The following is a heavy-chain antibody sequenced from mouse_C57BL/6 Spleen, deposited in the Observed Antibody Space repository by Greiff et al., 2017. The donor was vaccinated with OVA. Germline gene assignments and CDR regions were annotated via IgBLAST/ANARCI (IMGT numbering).Heavy chain of an antibody. CDR1: GFTFSDFY. CDR2: SRNKANDYTT. V-gene: IGHV7-1*01. J-gene: IGHJ4*01. Sequence: EVKLVESGGGLVQSGRSLRLSCATSGFTFSDFYMEWVRQAPGKGLEWIAASRNKANDYTTEYSASVKGRFIVSRDTSQSILYLQMNALRAEDTAIYYCARDAGDYDAMDYWGQGTSVTVSS. CDR3: ARDAGDYDAMDY.